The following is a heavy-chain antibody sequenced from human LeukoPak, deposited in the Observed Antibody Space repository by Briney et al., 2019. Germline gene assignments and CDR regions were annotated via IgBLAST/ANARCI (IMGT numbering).Heavy chain of an antibody. D-gene: IGHD2/OR15-2a*01. CDR3: ARGPYDYILSDAYMDV. J-gene: IGHJ6*03. CDR1: NGSFRGCY. Sequence: SETLSLTCYLYNGSFRGCYWSWIRQPPGKGREGIGEIYHCGSAKYNPSLRSRVTVSLDTSRNPYSLKLNSVTAADTAVYYCARGPYDYILSDAYMDVWGKGTTITVSS. CDR2: IYHCGSA. V-gene: IGHV4-34*01.